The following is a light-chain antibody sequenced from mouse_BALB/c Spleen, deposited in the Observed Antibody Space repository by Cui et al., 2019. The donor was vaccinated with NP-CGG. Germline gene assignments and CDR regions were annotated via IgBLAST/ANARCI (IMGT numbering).Light chain of an antibody. Sequence: QAVVSHESVLTTSPGETVTFTCRSSIGAVTTSNYANWVQEKPDHLFTGLIGGTNNRVPGVPARFSGSLIGDKAALTITGAQTEDEAIYFCALWYTNHWVFGGGTKLTVL. CDR1: IGAVTTSNY. J-gene: IGLJ1*01. CDR3: ALWYTNHWV. CDR2: GTN. V-gene: IGLV1*01.